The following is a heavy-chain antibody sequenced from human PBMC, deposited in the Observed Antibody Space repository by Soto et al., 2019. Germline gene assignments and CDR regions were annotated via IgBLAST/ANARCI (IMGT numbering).Heavy chain of an antibody. CDR1: GFTFGDYA. CDR2: IRSKAYGGTT. Sequence: GSLRLSCTASGFTFGDYAMSWFRQAPGKGLEWVGFIRSKAYGGTTEYAASVKGRFTISRDDSKSIAYLQMNSLKTEDTAVYYCTRRSAAKLVGLFDYCGQGTLVPVSS. J-gene: IGHJ4*02. V-gene: IGHV3-49*03. D-gene: IGHD6-25*01. CDR3: TRRSAAKLVGLFDY.